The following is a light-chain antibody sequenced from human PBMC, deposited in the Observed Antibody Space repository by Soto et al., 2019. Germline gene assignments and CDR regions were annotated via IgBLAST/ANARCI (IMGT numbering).Light chain of an antibody. CDR2: GSS. V-gene: IGKV3-20*01. CDR3: QQYGSTPLT. Sequence: EIVLTQSPGTLSLSPGERATLSCRASQSVKSNYLAWYQQKPGQAPRLLIYGSSSRATGIPDRFSGSGSGSGTDFTLTISRLEPEDFAVYYCQQYGSTPLTFGGGTKVESK. J-gene: IGKJ4*01. CDR1: QSVKSNY.